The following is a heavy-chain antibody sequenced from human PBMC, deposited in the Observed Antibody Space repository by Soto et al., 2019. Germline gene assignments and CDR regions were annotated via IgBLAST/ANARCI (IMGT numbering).Heavy chain of an antibody. D-gene: IGHD1-26*01. V-gene: IGHV3-23*01. CDR1: GLDFSSEV. CDR3: AKVGPSYYYGMDV. Sequence: GGSLRLSCXASGLDFSSEVMCWVRQAPGKGLEWVSSISGSGRTIYHADSMRGRFAISRDNSKNSLYLQLNNLRVDDTAVYYCAKVGPSYYYGMDVWGQGTTVTVSS. CDR2: ISGSGRTI. J-gene: IGHJ6*02.